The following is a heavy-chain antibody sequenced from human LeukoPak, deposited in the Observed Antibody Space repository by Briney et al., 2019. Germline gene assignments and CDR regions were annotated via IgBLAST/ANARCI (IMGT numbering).Heavy chain of an antibody. V-gene: IGHV1-24*01. CDR2: FDPEDGET. Sequence: ASVKVSCKASGYTFTSYGISWVRQAPGKGLEWMGGFDPEDGETIYAQKFQGRVTMTEDTSTDTAYMELSSLRSEDTAVYYCATTYSGSYYPDYWGQGTLVTVSS. CDR3: ATTYSGSYYPDY. CDR1: GYTFTSYG. D-gene: IGHD1-26*01. J-gene: IGHJ4*02.